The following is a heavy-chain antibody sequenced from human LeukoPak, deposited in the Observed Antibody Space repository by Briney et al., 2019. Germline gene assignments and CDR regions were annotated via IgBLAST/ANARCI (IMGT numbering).Heavy chain of an antibody. V-gene: IGHV3-30*02. CDR3: AKDGPTTPLGNYFDY. D-gene: IGHD4-11*01. J-gene: IGHJ4*02. CDR2: IRYDGSNK. CDR1: GFTFSSYG. Sequence: GGSLRLSCAASGFTFSSYGMHWVRQAPGKGLEWVAFIRYDGSNKYYADSVKGRFTISRDNSKNTLYLQMNSLRAEDTAVYYCAKDGPTTPLGNYFDYWGQGTLVTVSS.